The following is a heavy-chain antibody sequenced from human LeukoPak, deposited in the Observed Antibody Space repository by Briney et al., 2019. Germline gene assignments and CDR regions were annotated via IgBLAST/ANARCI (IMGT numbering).Heavy chain of an antibody. V-gene: IGHV4-34*01. CDR2: INHSGST. CDR1: GGSFSGYY. CDR3: ARGRPFFDY. J-gene: IGHJ4*02. Sequence: PSETLSLTCAVYGGSFSGYYWSWIRQPPGKGLEWIGEINHSGSTNYNPSLKSRVTISVDTSKNQFSLKLSSVTAADTAVYYCARGRPFFDYWGQGTLVTVSS.